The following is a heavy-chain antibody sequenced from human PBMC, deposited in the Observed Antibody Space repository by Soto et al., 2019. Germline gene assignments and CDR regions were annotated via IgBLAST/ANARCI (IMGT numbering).Heavy chain of an antibody. CDR3: ARKGVGYCTNGVCYRAHNWFDP. Sequence: SETLSLTCAVYGGSFSGYYWSWIRQPPGKGLEWIGEINHSGSTNYNPSLKSRVTISVDTSKNQFSLKLSSVTAADTAVYYCARKGVGYCTNGVCYRAHNWFDPWGQGTLVTVSS. D-gene: IGHD2-8*01. CDR2: INHSGST. CDR1: GGSFSGYY. J-gene: IGHJ5*02. V-gene: IGHV4-34*01.